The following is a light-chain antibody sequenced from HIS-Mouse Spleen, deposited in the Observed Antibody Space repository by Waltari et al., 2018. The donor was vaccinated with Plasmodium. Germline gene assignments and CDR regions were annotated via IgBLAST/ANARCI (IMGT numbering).Light chain of an antibody. CDR3: CSYAASSTYV. CDR1: SSDVGSYNL. J-gene: IGLJ1*01. CDR2: EGS. V-gene: IGLV2-23*01. Sequence: QSALTQPASVSGSPGQSITISCTGTSSDVGSYNLVSWYHHHPGKAPKLMIYEGSKRPSGFSNLFAGSKSGNTASITSTGLQAEDEADYYCCSYAASSTYVFGTGTKVTVL.